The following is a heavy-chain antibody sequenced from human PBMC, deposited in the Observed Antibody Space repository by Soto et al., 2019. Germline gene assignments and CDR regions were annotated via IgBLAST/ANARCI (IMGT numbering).Heavy chain of an antibody. J-gene: IGHJ5*02. D-gene: IGHD2-2*01. CDR1: GGSISSSSYY. Sequence: SETLSLTCTVSGGSISSSSYYWGWIRQPPGKGLEWIGSIYYSESTYYNPSLKSRVTISVDTSKNQFSLKLSSVTAADTAVYYCARHWGDIVVVPAAPGFSWFDPWGQGTLVTVTS. CDR2: IYYSEST. CDR3: ARHWGDIVVVPAAPGFSWFDP. V-gene: IGHV4-39*01.